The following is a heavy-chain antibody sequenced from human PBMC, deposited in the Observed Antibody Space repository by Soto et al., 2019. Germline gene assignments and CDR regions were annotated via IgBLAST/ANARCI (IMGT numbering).Heavy chain of an antibody. D-gene: IGHD2-15*01. CDR1: GGSISSGGYY. CDR2: IYYSGST. J-gene: IGHJ4*02. CDR3: AGGCSGGSCRDTSFDY. Sequence: QVQLQESGPGLVKPSQTLSLTCTVSGGSISSGGYYWSWIRQHPGKGLEWIGYIYYSGSTYYNPALMSRVTISVDTSKNQFSLKLSSVTAADTAVYYCAGGCSGGSCRDTSFDYWGQGTLFTVSS. V-gene: IGHV4-31*03.